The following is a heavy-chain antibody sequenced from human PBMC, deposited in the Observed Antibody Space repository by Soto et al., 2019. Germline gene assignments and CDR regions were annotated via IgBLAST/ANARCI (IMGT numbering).Heavy chain of an antibody. CDR2: IYSGGGT. Sequence: GGSLRLSCAASGFIVSHNYMNWVRQAPGKGLEWVSVIYSGGGTYYADSVKGRFTISRDNSKNTVSLQMNSLRAEDTAVYYCARDCSGGSCTYAFDTWGQGNMVTVS. J-gene: IGHJ3*02. CDR1: GFIVSHNY. V-gene: IGHV3-66*01. D-gene: IGHD2-15*01. CDR3: ARDCSGGSCTYAFDT.